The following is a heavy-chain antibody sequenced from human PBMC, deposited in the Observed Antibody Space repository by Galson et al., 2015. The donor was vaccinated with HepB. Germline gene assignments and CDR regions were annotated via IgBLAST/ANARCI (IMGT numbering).Heavy chain of an antibody. D-gene: IGHD4-17*01. CDR1: GFTFSSYG. CDR2: ISYDGSNK. V-gene: IGHV3-30*18. CDR3: AKDPYYDYGDYPLDY. J-gene: IGHJ4*02. Sequence: SLRLSCAASGFTFSSYGMHWVRQAPGKGLEWVAVISYDGSNKYYADSVKGRFTISRDNSKNTLYLQMNSLRAEDTAVYYCAKDPYYDYGDYPLDYWGQGTLVTVSS.